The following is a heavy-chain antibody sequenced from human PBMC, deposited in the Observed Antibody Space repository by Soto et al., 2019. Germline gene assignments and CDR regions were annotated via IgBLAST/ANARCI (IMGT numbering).Heavy chain of an antibody. D-gene: IGHD3-16*01. CDR3: AQCLLGVNYYYGMDV. CDR1: GGTFSSYA. J-gene: IGHJ6*02. CDR2: IIPIFATA. Sequence: QVQLVQSGAEVKKPGSSVKVSCKASGGTFSSYAINWVRQAPGQGLEWMGGIIPIFATADYAQKFQGRVTITAAESTSTAYMALSSLRSEDTAVYYCAQCLLGVNYYYGMDVWGQGTTVTVSS. V-gene: IGHV1-69*12.